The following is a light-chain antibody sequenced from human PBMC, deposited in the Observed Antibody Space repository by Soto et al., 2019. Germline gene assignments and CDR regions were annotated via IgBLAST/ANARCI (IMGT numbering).Light chain of an antibody. J-gene: IGLJ2*01. Sequence: QSVLTQTPSASGTPGQRVTITCSGSSSNIGTNTVNWYQQLPGTAPKLLNYSDNQRPSGVPDRFSGSKSGTSASLAISGLQSADEADYYCAAWDDSLNGVVFGGGTKLTVL. CDR1: SSNIGTNT. CDR2: SDN. V-gene: IGLV1-44*01. CDR3: AAWDDSLNGVV.